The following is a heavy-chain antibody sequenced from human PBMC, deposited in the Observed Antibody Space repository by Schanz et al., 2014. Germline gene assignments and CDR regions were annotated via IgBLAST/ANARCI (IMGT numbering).Heavy chain of an antibody. CDR2: ITGASDHI. J-gene: IGHJ4*02. D-gene: IGHD1-1*01. CDR3: AKKVPAYNPFDS. V-gene: IGHV3-23*04. Sequence: EVQLVESGGGLVQPGGSLRLSCAVSGFIFGSSVMAWVRQAPGKGLEWVSGITGASDHIDYAESVKGRFTISRDNSKNTLYLQMDSLRAEDTAVYFCAKKVPAYNPFDSWGQGTLVTVSS. CDR1: GFIFGSSV.